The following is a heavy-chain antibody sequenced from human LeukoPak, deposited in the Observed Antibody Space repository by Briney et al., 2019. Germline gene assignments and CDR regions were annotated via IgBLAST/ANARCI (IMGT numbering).Heavy chain of an antibody. D-gene: IGHD3-10*01. Sequence: GESLRISCKGYGYSFTSYWIIWVRQMPGKGLEWMGRIDPSDSYTNYSPSSQGHVTISADKSISAAYLQWSNLKASDTAMYYCARARGDHYSFDYWGQGTLVTVSS. CDR3: ARARGDHYSFDY. CDR1: GYSFTSYW. CDR2: IDPSDSYT. V-gene: IGHV5-10-1*01. J-gene: IGHJ4*02.